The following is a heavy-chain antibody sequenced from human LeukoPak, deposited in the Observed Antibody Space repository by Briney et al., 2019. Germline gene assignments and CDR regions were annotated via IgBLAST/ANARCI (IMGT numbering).Heavy chain of an antibody. D-gene: IGHD6-19*01. Sequence: PGGSLRLSCAASGFTFSSYEMNSVPQAPGKGVGWVSYIRSSDSTIYYADSVKGRFTISRDNAKNSLYLQMNSLRAEDTAVYYCAILPQWLGRAFFDYWGQGTLVTVSS. CDR3: AILPQWLGRAFFDY. J-gene: IGHJ4*02. CDR2: IRSSDSTI. V-gene: IGHV3-48*03. CDR1: GFTFSSYE.